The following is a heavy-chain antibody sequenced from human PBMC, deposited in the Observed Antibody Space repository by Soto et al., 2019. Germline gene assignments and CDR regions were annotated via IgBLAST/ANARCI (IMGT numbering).Heavy chain of an antibody. CDR3: ARGHIYGYSTFDS. J-gene: IGHJ4*02. V-gene: IGHV4-59*01. Sequence: SETLSLTCTVSGGSISSYYWGWIRQPPGKGLEWIGYIYYSGSTNYNPSLRSRVTISVDTSKNQFSLRLSSVTAADTAVYYCARGHIYGYSTFDSWGQGTLVTV. CDR2: IYYSGST. D-gene: IGHD5-18*01. CDR1: GGSISSYY.